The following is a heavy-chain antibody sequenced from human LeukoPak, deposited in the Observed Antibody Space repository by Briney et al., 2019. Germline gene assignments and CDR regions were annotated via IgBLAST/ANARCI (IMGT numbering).Heavy chain of an antibody. J-gene: IGHJ5*02. D-gene: IGHD2-15*01. V-gene: IGHV4-59*08. CDR1: GDSVSFSY. Sequence: SGPTLVKPSETLSLTCAVSGDSVSFSYWSWIRQPPGKGLEWIGYVFHTGDSNCNPSLKRRVTMSLDTSKNQLSLRLTSVTAADTAVYYCARQPFATPFDRWGRGTLVTVSS. CDR3: ARQPFATPFDR. CDR2: VFHTGDS.